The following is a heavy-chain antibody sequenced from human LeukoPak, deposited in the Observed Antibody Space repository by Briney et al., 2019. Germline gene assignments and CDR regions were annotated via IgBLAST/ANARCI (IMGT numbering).Heavy chain of an antibody. CDR1: GFTFSSYS. D-gene: IGHD3-10*01. Sequence: PGGSLRLSCAASGFTFSSYSMNWVRQPPGKGLEWIGFIYHSGSTDYNPSLKSRGTISVGTSKNQFSLKLSSVTAADTAVYYCARTNYYGSGSYYPDLWGQGTLVTVSS. CDR2: IYHSGST. V-gene: IGHV4-59*08. J-gene: IGHJ5*02. CDR3: ARTNYYGSGSYYPDL.